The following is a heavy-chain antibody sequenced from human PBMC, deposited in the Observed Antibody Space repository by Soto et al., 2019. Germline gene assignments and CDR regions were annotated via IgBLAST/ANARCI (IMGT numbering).Heavy chain of an antibody. Sequence: QLQLQESGSGLVKPSQTLSLTCAVSGGSISSGGYSWSWIRQPPGKGLEWFGYIDHSGSTYYNPSLKSRVTLSVDRSKNQFSLKLSSVTAADTAVYYCARGSGSYYSALRFDYWGKGTLVTVSS. D-gene: IGHD3-10*01. CDR3: ARGSGSYYSALRFDY. J-gene: IGHJ4*02. V-gene: IGHV4-30-2*01. CDR1: GGSISSGGYS. CDR2: IDHSGST.